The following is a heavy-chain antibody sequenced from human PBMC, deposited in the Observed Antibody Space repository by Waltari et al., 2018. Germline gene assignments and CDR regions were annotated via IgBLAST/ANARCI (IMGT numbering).Heavy chain of an antibody. D-gene: IGHD3-10*01. CDR1: GYTFTGYY. J-gene: IGHJ5*02. CDR3: ARIWGYYGSGSLNWFYP. CDR2: SNPNSGGT. Sequence: QVQLVQSGAEVKKPGASVKVSCKASGYTFTGYYMHWGRQAPGQGLELMGRSNPNSGGTNYAEKFQGRVTMTSETSISTAYMELSRLRSDDTAVYYCARIWGYYGSGSLNWFYPWGQGTLVTVSS. V-gene: IGHV1-2*06.